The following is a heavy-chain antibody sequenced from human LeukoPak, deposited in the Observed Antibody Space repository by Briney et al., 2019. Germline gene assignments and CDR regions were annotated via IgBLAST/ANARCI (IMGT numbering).Heavy chain of an antibody. CDR3: ASSDGYRKFDY. Sequence: PSETLSLTCTVSGGSISSYYWSWIRQPPGKGLEGIGYIYYSGSTNYNPSLKSRVTISVDTSKNQFSLKLSAVTAADTAVYYCASSDGYRKFDYWGQGTLVTVSS. CDR1: GGSISSYY. J-gene: IGHJ4*02. CDR2: IYYSGST. D-gene: IGHD5-24*01. V-gene: IGHV4-59*01.